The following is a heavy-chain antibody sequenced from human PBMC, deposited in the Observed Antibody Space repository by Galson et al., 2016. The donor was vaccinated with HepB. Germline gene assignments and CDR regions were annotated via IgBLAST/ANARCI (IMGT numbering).Heavy chain of an antibody. V-gene: IGHV1-69*13. CDR2: IIPIFGTA. D-gene: IGHD3-22*01. J-gene: IGHJ4*02. CDR1: GGTFSSYA. Sequence: SVKVSCKASGGTFSSYAISWVRQAPGQGLEWMGGIIPIFGTANYAQKFQGRVTITADESTSTAYMELSSLRSEDTAVYYCARGPRHYYDSSGYSFASQGFDYWGQGTLVPVSS. CDR3: ARGPRHYYDSSGYSFASQGFDY.